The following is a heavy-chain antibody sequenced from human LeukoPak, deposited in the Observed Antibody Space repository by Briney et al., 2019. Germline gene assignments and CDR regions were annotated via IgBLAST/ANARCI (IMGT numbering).Heavy chain of an antibody. J-gene: IGHJ3*02. D-gene: IGHD7-27*01. V-gene: IGHV1-69*13. CDR2: IIPIFGTA. CDR1: GGTFSSYA. Sequence: SVKVSCKVSGGTFSSYAISWVRQAPGQGLEWMGGIIPIFGTANYAQKFQGRVTITADESTSTAYMELSSLRSEDTAVYYCAREIRPGDRDAFDIWGQGTMVTVSS. CDR3: AREIRPGDRDAFDI.